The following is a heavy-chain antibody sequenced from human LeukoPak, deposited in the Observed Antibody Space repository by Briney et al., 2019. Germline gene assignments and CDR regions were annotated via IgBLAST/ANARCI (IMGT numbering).Heavy chain of an antibody. J-gene: IGHJ4*02. V-gene: IGHV5-51*01. CDR2: IYPGDSDT. D-gene: IGHD3-10*01. Sequence: GESLKISCKGSGYSFTSYWIGWVRQMPGKDLEWMGIIYPGDSDTRYSPSFQGQVTISADKSISTAYLQWSSLKASDTAMYYCARRLYGSGSYPYFDYWGQGTLVTVSS. CDR1: GYSFTSYW. CDR3: ARRLYGSGSYPYFDY.